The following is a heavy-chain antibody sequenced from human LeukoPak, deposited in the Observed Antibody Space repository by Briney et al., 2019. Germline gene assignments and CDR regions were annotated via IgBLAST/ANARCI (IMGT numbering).Heavy chain of an antibody. J-gene: IGHJ4*02. CDR1: GCTFSNYA. D-gene: IGHD3-3*01. CDR2: IKKDGNNK. V-gene: IGHV3-30-3*01. CDR3: VREGIMLRFSEWFRCYLDY. Sequence: PGKSLRLSCAASGCTFSNYAMHWVRQAPGKGLEWVAIIKKDGNNKYYADSVNGRFTISRDNSKNTLYLYLNSLRTEESALNYCVREGIMLRFSEWFRCYLDYWGEGALVTVSS.